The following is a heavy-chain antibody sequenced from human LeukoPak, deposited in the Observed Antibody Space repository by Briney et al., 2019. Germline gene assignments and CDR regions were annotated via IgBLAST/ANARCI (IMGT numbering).Heavy chain of an antibody. J-gene: IGHJ4*02. Sequence: PSETLSLTCSVSGGSMSTSSSHWGWIRQPPGKGLEWIGNINYSERTYYNPSLTSRVSIWLDTSKNQFSLNLSSVTAADTAVYYCARRYGYYFDFWGQGAQVTVSS. D-gene: IGHD5-18*01. V-gene: IGHV4-39*01. CDR3: ARRYGYYFDF. CDR2: INYSERT. CDR1: GGSMSTSSSH.